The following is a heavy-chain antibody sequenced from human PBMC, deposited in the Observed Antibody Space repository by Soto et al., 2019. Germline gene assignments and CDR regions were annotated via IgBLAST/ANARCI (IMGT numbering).Heavy chain of an antibody. Sequence: EVQLVESGGGLVQPGGSLRLSCAASVFIVSNNYMSWVRQAPGKGLECVSLIYSGGDTYYVDSVKGRFSISRDSSKNTLYLQMNSLRAEDSAVYYCARNIPVTTLGYWGQGTVVTVAS. CDR2: IYSGGDT. D-gene: IGHD4-17*01. CDR1: VFIVSNNY. CDR3: ARNIPVTTLGY. J-gene: IGHJ4*02. V-gene: IGHV3-66*01.